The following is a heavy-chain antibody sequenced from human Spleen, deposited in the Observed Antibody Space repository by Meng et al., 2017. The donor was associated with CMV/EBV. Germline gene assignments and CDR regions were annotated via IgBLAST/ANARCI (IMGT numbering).Heavy chain of an antibody. CDR3: ARDGITPRGMDV. V-gene: IGHV3-20*04. CDR1: GFTFDDHG. D-gene: IGHD1-7*01. Sequence: GESLKISCAASGFTFDDHGMSWVRQAPGKGLEWVCGINWNGGGTGCADSVEGRFTISRDNAKNSLHLQMNSLRAEDTAVYYCARDGITPRGMDVWGQGTTVTVSS. CDR2: INWNGGGT. J-gene: IGHJ6*02.